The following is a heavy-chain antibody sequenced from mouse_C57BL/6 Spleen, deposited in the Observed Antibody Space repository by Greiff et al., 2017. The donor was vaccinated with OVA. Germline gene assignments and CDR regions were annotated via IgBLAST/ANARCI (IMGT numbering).Heavy chain of an antibody. Sequence: EVKLVESGGDLVKPGGSLKLSCAASGFTFSSYGMSWVRQTPDKRLEWVATISSGGSYTYYPDSVKGRFTISRDNAKNTLYLQMSSLKSEDTAMYYCARREVLRPAWFAYWGQGTLVTVSA. CDR3: ARREVLRPAWFAY. J-gene: IGHJ3*01. CDR1: GFTFSSYG. D-gene: IGHD1-1*01. V-gene: IGHV5-6*02. CDR2: ISSGGSYT.